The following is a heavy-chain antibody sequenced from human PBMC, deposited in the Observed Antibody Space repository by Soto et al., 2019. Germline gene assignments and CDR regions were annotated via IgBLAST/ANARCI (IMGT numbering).Heavy chain of an antibody. D-gene: IGHD4-4*01. CDR3: ARQRAVTRYYYYYYYMDV. J-gene: IGHJ6*03. V-gene: IGHV4-39*01. Sequence: QLQLQESGPGLVKPSETLSLTCTVSGGSIRIISYYWGGIRQPPGKGLEGIGSIYYSGSTYYNPSLKSRVTISVDTSKNQFSLKLSSVTAADTAVYYCARQRAVTRYYYYYYYMDVWGKGTTVTVSS. CDR1: GGSIRIISYY. CDR2: IYYSGST.